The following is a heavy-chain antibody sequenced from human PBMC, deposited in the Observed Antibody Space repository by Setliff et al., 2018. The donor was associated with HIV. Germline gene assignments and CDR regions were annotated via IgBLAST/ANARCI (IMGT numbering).Heavy chain of an antibody. CDR3: ATARSKVRLGELSLFDY. CDR2: FDPEDGET. Sequence: ASVKVSCKVSGYTLTELSMHWVRQAPGKGLEWMGGFDPEDGETIYAQKFHGRVTMTEDTSTDTAYMELSSLRSEDTAVYYCATARSKVRLGELSLFDYWGQGTLVTVSS. J-gene: IGHJ4*02. CDR1: GYTLTELS. V-gene: IGHV1-24*01. D-gene: IGHD3-16*02.